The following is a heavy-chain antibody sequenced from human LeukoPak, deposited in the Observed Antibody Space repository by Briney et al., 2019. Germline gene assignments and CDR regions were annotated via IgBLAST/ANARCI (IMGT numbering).Heavy chain of an antibody. Sequence: GGSLRLSCAASGFTFSSYWMSWVRQAPGKGLGWVANIKQDGSEKYYVDSVKGRFTISRDNAKNSLYLQMNSLRAEDTAVYYCARDLMGIAYRGAFYYWGQGTLVTVSS. D-gene: IGHD6-13*01. CDR3: ARDLMGIAYRGAFYY. CDR1: GFTFSSYW. CDR2: IKQDGSEK. V-gene: IGHV3-7*03. J-gene: IGHJ4*02.